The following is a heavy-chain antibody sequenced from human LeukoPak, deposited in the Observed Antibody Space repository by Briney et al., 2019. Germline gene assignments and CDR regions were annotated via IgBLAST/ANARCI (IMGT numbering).Heavy chain of an antibody. CDR1: GGSVSDYY. CDR2: IYYTGST. V-gene: IGHV4-59*02. J-gene: IGHJ4*02. D-gene: IGHD7-27*01. CDR3: GRGHWGLDY. Sequence: PSETLSLTCTISGGSVSDYYWSWIRQSPGKGLEWIGYIYYTGSTTYNPSLKSRVTMSADTSKNQFSLNLNSVTAADTAVYYCGRGHWGLDYWGQGALVTVSS.